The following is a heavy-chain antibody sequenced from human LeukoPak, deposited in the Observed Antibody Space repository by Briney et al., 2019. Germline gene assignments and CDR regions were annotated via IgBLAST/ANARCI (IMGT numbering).Heavy chain of an antibody. D-gene: IGHD2-21*01. CDR1: GYSISSGYY. CDR3: ARPLGYCGTSRCSGDDAFDI. CDR2: IYHTGTT. Sequence: SETLSLTCGVSGYSISSGYYWGWIRQSPGEGLGGIGRIYHTGTTYYNPPLKNQVIMSVDKSKNQFSLKLPSVTAADTAVYYCARPLGYCGTSRCSGDDAFDIWGQGTMVTVSS. V-gene: IGHV4-38-2*01. J-gene: IGHJ3*02.